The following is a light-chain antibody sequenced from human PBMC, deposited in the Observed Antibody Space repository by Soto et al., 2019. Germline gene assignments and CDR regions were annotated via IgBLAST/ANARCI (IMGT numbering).Light chain of an antibody. CDR1: QSLSSNY. V-gene: IGKV3-20*01. CDR3: PHYGRSAIFT. CDR2: GAS. Sequence: EIVLTQSPGTLSLSPGERATLSCRASQSLSSNYLAWYQQKPGQAPRLLIYGASSRASGIPDRFSGSGSGTDLPLTISSLEPEDFAVYYCPHYGRSAIFTLGPGTTVDIK. J-gene: IGKJ3*01.